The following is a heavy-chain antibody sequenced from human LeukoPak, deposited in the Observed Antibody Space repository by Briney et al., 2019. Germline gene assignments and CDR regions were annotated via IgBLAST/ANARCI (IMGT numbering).Heavy chain of an antibody. J-gene: IGHJ4*02. CDR2: FDPEDGET. CDR3: ATLDRTAIRY. Sequence: ASVKVSCKVSGYTLTELSMHWVRQAPGKGLEWMGGFDPEDGETIYAQKFQGRVTTTEDTSTDTAYMELSSLRSEDTAVYYCATLDRTAIRYWGQGTLVTVSS. D-gene: IGHD2-21*02. V-gene: IGHV1-24*01. CDR1: GYTLTELS.